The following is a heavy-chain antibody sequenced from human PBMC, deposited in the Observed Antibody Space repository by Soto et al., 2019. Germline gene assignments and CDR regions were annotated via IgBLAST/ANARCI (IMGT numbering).Heavy chain of an antibody. J-gene: IGHJ4*02. D-gene: IGHD2-15*01. CDR3: AISRYCSGGDCTTQSLYYFDY. V-gene: IGHV1-2*02. CDR1: GYTFTGHH. Sequence: QVQLVQSGAEVKKPGASVKVSCKASGYTFTGHHIHWVRQAPGQGLEWMGWINPNTGGTNFAQKLQGRVTMTRETSISTAHMELSRLRSDDTAVYYCAISRYCSGGDCTTQSLYYFDYWGQGTLVTVSS. CDR2: INPNTGGT.